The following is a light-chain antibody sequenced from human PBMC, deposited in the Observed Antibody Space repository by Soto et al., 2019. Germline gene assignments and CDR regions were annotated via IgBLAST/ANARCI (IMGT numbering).Light chain of an antibody. Sequence: EIVLTQSPGTLSLSPGERATLSCRASQSVNSSYLAWNQQKPGQAPRLLNYGASNRATGIPNRFRGSGSETDFTLTISRLEPEDFAVYYCQRYGSSITFGQGTRLEIK. CDR2: GAS. CDR3: QRYGSSIT. CDR1: QSVNSSY. V-gene: IGKV3-20*01. J-gene: IGKJ5*01.